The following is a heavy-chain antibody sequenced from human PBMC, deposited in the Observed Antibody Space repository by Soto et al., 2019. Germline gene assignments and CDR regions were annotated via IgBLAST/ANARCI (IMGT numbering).Heavy chain of an antibody. Sequence: TSETLSLTCTVSGGSITPYYWSWIRQPPGKGLEWIGYIYFAGTTTYNPSLKSRVIMSVDTSENQFSLKLTSVTAADTAVYYCARLGGYFQALDSWGQGTLVTVSS. CDR3: ARLGGYFQALDS. J-gene: IGHJ4*02. CDR1: GGSITPYY. D-gene: IGHD3-22*01. V-gene: IGHV4-59*08. CDR2: IYFAGTT.